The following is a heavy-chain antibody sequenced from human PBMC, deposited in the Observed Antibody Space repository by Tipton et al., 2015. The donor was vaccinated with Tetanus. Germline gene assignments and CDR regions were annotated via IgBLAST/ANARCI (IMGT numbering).Heavy chain of an antibody. CDR3: ARASVTILRGVMIRGTGWFDP. Sequence: LRLSCTVSGGSISSGDYYWSWIRQPPGEGLEWIGYIHYSGNTFYKPSLKSRVTISVDTSKKQFSLKMTSVTAADTAVYFCARASVTILRGVMIRGTGWFDPWGQGTLVTVSS. J-gene: IGHJ5*02. V-gene: IGHV4-31*02. CDR1: GGSISSGDYY. CDR2: IHYSGNT. D-gene: IGHD3-10*01.